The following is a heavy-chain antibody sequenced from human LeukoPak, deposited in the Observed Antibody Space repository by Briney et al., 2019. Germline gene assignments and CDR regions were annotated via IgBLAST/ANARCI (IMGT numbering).Heavy chain of an antibody. CDR2: IYYSGST. J-gene: IGHJ4*02. V-gene: IGHV4-59*13. CDR1: GGSMSSYY. D-gene: IGHD3-10*01. Sequence: SETLSLTCTVSGGSMSSYYWSWIRQPPGKGLEWIGYIYYSGSTNYNPSLKSRVTISVDTSKNQFTLKLSSVTAADTAVYYCAAGSGSYLPSSFDYWGQGTLVTVSS. CDR3: AAGSGSYLPSSFDY.